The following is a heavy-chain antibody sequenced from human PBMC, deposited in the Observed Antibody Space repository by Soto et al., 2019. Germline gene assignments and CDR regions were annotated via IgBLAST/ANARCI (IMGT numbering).Heavy chain of an antibody. D-gene: IGHD7-27*01. CDR3: ARTSALPLGYPHGMDV. Sequence: GSGPTLVNPTQTLTLTCTFSGFSLSTSGVGVGWIRQPPGKALEWLALIDWDDDKYYSTSLKTRLTIPRDTSKNQVVLTMTNMDPVDTATYYCARTSALPLGYPHGMDVWGQGTTVTVSS. CDR1: GFSLSTSGVG. CDR2: IDWDDDK. V-gene: IGHV2-70*13. J-gene: IGHJ6*02.